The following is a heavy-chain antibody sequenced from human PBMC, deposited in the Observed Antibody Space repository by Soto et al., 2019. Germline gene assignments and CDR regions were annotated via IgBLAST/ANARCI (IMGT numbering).Heavy chain of an antibody. V-gene: IGHV3-64D*06. CDR1: GFTFSSYA. CDR2: ISSNGGST. Sequence: QSGGSLRLSCSTSGFTFSSYAMNWVRQAPGTGLEYVSAISSNGGSTYYADSVKGRFTISSDTSKNTLYHQMSSLRAEETAVYDCVRVLIARVVIVASWFDPWGQGA. CDR3: VRVLIARVVIVASWFDP. D-gene: IGHD2-21*01. J-gene: IGHJ5*02.